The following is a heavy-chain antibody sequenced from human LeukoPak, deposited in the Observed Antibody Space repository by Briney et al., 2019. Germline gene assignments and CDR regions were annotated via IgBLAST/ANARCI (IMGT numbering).Heavy chain of an antibody. Sequence: ASVKVSCKASGYTFTSYGISWVRQAPGQGLEWMGWISAYNGNTNYAQKLQGRVTMTTDTSTSTAYMELRSLRSDDTAVYYCARDPMVVVRGAPPTYYYGMDVWGQGTTVTVSS. V-gene: IGHV1-18*01. CDR1: GYTFTSYG. CDR3: ARDPMVVVRGAPPTYYYGMDV. D-gene: IGHD3-10*01. CDR2: ISAYNGNT. J-gene: IGHJ6*02.